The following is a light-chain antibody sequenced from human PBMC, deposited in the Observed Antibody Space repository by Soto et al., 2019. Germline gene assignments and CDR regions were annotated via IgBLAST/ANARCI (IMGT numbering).Light chain of an antibody. Sequence: IQITQSPSTLSASFGAIVTITCRASQNIDAWLAWYQQKPGKAPKVLIYKESSLESGVPSRFSGSGSGTEFTLTISSLQPDDSATYYCQQYSSYWTFGQGTKVDI. CDR1: QNIDAW. J-gene: IGKJ1*01. V-gene: IGKV1-5*03. CDR2: KES. CDR3: QQYSSYWT.